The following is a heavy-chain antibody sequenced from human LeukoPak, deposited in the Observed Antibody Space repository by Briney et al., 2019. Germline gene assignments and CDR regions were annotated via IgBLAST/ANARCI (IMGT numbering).Heavy chain of an antibody. CDR3: ARRGESTNYGDYRFDS. Sequence: GESLRLSCTVSGFTFSSYAMSWVRQAPGKGLEWVSAISSTGGNTYHADSVKGRFTISRDNSKHTLYLQMNSLRVEDTAVYYCARRGESTNYGDYRFDSWGQGTLVIVSS. CDR1: GFTFSSYA. D-gene: IGHD4-17*01. J-gene: IGHJ4*02. CDR2: ISSTGGNT. V-gene: IGHV3-23*01.